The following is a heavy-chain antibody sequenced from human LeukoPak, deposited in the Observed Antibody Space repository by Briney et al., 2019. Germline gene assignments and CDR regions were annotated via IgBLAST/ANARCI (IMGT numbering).Heavy chain of an antibody. Sequence: EGSLRLSCAASGFTFSGYTMHWVRQAPGKGLEWVAFISSDGRYKSHADSVKGRCTISRDNSKNTLYLQMNSLRAEDTAVYYCARNYDILTGYLGTTSHDAFDIWGQGTMVTVSS. V-gene: IGHV3-30*04. CDR3: ARNYDILTGYLGTTSHDAFDI. J-gene: IGHJ3*02. CDR1: GFTFSGYT. CDR2: ISSDGRYK. D-gene: IGHD3-9*01.